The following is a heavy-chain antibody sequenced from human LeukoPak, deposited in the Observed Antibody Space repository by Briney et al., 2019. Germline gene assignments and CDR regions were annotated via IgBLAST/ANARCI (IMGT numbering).Heavy chain of an antibody. Sequence: GASVKVSSKASGGTFSSYAISWVRQAPGQGLEWMGGIIPIFGTANYAQKFQGRVTITADESTSTAYMELSSLRSEDTAVYYCARDAADDSSGYYGYYGMDVWGQGTTVTVSS. J-gene: IGHJ6*02. CDR1: GGTFSSYA. CDR3: ARDAADDSSGYYGYYGMDV. D-gene: IGHD3-22*01. CDR2: IIPIFGTA. V-gene: IGHV1-69*13.